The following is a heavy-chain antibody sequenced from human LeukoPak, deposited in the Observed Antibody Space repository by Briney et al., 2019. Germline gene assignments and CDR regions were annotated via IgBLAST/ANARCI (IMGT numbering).Heavy chain of an antibody. CDR1: GFTFSGYV. CDR3: AKDFRFYGSGSYINDY. D-gene: IGHD3-10*01. Sequence: GSLRLSCAASGFTFSGYVMSWVRQAPGKGLEWVSAISGSGGSTYYADSVKGRFTISRDNSKNTVYLQMTSLRAEDTAVYYCAKDFRFYGSGSYINDYWGQGTLVTVSS. CDR2: ISGSGGST. V-gene: IGHV3-23*01. J-gene: IGHJ4*02.